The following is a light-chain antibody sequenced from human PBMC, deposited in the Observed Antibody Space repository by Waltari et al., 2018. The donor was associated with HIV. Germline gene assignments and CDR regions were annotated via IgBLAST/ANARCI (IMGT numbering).Light chain of an antibody. Sequence: SSHTLVHSDGNIYLSWLQQRPSQPPRLLIYKASKRLSGDPDRFSGSGTGRDFTLKINKVEVEDIATYYCMQAKQLPLTFGQGTRLEIK. V-gene: IGKV2-24*01. J-gene: IGKJ5*01. CDR1: HTLVHSDGNIY. CDR2: KAS. CDR3: MQAKQLPLT.